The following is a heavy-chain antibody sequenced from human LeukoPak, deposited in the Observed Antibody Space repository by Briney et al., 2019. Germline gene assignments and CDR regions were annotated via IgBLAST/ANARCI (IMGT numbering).Heavy chain of an antibody. CDR1: RGTFSSYA. D-gene: IGHD3-10*01. V-gene: IGHV1-69*04. CDR2: IIPILGIA. CDR3: ARVFRLLWFGELPDY. J-gene: IGHJ4*02. Sequence: SVKVSCKASRGTFSSYAISWVRQAPGQGLEWMGRIIPILGIANYAQKFQGRVTITADKSTSTAYMELSSLRSEDTAVYYCARVFRLLWFGELPDYWGQGT.